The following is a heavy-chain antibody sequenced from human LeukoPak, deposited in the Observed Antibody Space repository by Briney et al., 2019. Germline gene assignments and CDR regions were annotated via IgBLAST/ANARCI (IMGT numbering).Heavy chain of an antibody. D-gene: IGHD2-2*01. V-gene: IGHV1-18*01. Sequence: ASVKVSCKASGYTFTSYGISWVRQAPGQGLEWMGWISAYNGNTNYAQKFQGRVTMTRDTSTSTVYMELSSLRSEDTAVYYCATMPPDGMDVWGQGTTVTVSS. CDR1: GYTFTSYG. CDR3: ATMPPDGMDV. J-gene: IGHJ6*02. CDR2: ISAYNGNT.